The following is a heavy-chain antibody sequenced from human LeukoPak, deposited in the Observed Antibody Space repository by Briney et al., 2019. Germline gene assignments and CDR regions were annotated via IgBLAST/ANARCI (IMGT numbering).Heavy chain of an antibody. J-gene: IGHJ4*02. CDR2: ISPYIANT. Sequence: SVKVSCKASGYTFTSYAISWVRQAPEQGLEWMGWISPYIANTNSAQKLQGRVTMTTDTSTGTVYMELRSLRSDDTAVYYCARGSSLIDYWGQGTQVTVSS. CDR1: GYTFTSYA. CDR3: ARGSSLIDY. V-gene: IGHV1-18*01. D-gene: IGHD3-10*01.